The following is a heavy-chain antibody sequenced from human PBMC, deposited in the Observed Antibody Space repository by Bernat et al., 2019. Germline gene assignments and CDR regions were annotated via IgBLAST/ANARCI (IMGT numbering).Heavy chain of an antibody. J-gene: IGHJ4*02. CDR2: ISAYNGHT. D-gene: IGHD3-10*01. CDR1: GYSFTSYG. Sequence: QVQLVQSGAEVKKPGASVKVSCKASGYSFTSYGISWVRQAPGQGLEWVAWISAYNGHTSYAQSVQGRVTMTTDTSTSTAYMELRSLTSDDTAVYYCARDWYYGSERTTPFEYWGQGTLVTVSS. CDR3: ARDWYYGSERTTPFEY. V-gene: IGHV1-18*01.